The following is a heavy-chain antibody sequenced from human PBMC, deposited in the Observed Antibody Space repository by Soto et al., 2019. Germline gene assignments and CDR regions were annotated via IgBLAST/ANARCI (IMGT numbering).Heavy chain of an antibody. Sequence: PSETLSLTCTVSGGSISSGGYYWSWIRQHPGKGLEWIGYIYYRGSTYYNPYLKSRVTISVDTSKNQFSLKLSSVTAADTAVYYCARDRVVPAGGYYYYYGMEVWGQGTTATVSS. D-gene: IGHD2-2*01. J-gene: IGHJ6*02. V-gene: IGHV4-31*03. CDR3: ARDRVVPAGGYYYYYGMEV. CDR2: IYYRGST. CDR1: GGSISSGGYY.